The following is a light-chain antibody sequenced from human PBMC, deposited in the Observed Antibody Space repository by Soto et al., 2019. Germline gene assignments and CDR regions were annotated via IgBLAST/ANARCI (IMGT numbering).Light chain of an antibody. Sequence: DIQMTPSPSTLSPSVGDRVTITCRASQSISSWLAWYQQKPGKAPNLLIYAASSLHSGVPSRFSGSGSGTDFTITISSLQPEDCATYDCQQANSFPLTFGGGTKVDIK. V-gene: IGKV1-12*01. CDR2: AAS. CDR3: QQANSFPLT. J-gene: IGKJ4*01. CDR1: QSISSW.